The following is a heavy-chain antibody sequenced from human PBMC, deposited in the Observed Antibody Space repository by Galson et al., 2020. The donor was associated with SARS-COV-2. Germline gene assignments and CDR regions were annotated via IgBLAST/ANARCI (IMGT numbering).Heavy chain of an antibody. CDR1: GYSFTSYW. CDR3: ARYPPPLRFLEGMGVSWFDP. Sequence: GESLKISCKGSGYSFTSYWIGWVRQLPGKGLEWMGIIYPGDSDTRYRPSFQGQVTISADKSISTAYLQWSSLKASDTAMYYCARYPPPLRFLEGMGVSWFDPWGQGTLVTVSS. D-gene: IGHD3-3*01. CDR2: IYPGDSDT. J-gene: IGHJ5*02. V-gene: IGHV5-51*01.